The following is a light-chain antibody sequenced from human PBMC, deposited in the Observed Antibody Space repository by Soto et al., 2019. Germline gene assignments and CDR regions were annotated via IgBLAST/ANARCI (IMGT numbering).Light chain of an antibody. J-gene: IGKJ5*01. CDR2: AAS. Sequence: EIVMTQPPATLSVSPGERVILSCRASQSVSINLAWFQQKRGQAPRLLIYAASTRATGIPARFSGSGSGTEFTLTISSLQAEDFAVYYCQQYHIWYTFGQGTRLEIK. CDR3: QQYHIWYT. CDR1: QSVSIN. V-gene: IGKV3-15*01.